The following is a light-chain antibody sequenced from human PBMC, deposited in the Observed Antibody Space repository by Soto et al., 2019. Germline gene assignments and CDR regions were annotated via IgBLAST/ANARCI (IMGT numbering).Light chain of an antibody. CDR3: QQRSNWPPVIT. CDR1: QSVSSY. CDR2: DAS. Sequence: EVGLTQSPATLSLSPGERATLSCRASQSVSSYLAWYQQKPGQAPRLLIYDASNRATGIPARFSGSGSGTDFTLTISSLEPEDFAVYYCQQRSNWPPVITFGQGTRPEI. J-gene: IGKJ5*01. V-gene: IGKV3-11*01.